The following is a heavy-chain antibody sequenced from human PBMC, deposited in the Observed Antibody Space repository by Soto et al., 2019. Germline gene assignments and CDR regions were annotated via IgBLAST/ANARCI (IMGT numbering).Heavy chain of an antibody. V-gene: IGHV4-34*01. CDR1: GGSFSGYY. CDR3: ARDSGYDLNFDY. CDR2: INHSGST. Sequence: SETLSLTCAVYGGSFSGYYWSWILQPPGKGLEWIGEINHSGSTNYNPSLKSRVTISVDTSKNQFSLKLSSVTAADTAVYYCARDSGYDLNFDYWGQGTLVTVSS. J-gene: IGHJ4*02. D-gene: IGHD5-12*01.